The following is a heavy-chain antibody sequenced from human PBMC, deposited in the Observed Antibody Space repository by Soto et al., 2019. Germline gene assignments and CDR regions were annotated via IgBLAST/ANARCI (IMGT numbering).Heavy chain of an antibody. D-gene: IGHD2-2*01. CDR2: ISYDGSNK. J-gene: IGHJ6*02. V-gene: IGHV3-30*18. CDR3: AKTLGYCTSSSCSRDFYYYYGMDV. Sequence: VQLVESGGGLVKPGGSLRLSCAASGFTFSSYGMHWVRQAPGKGLEWVAIISYDGSNKFYADSVKGRFTISRDNPKNTLYLQMNSLRAEDTAVYYCAKTLGYCTSSSCSRDFYYYYGMDVWGQGTTVTVSS. CDR1: GFTFSSYG.